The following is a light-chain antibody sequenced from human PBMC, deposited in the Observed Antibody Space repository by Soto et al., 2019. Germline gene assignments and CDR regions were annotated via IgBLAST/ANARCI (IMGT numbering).Light chain of an antibody. CDR1: QSISGY. Sequence: DIQMTQSPSFLSVSVGDRVTITCRASQSISGYLNWYQQKPGKAPSLLIFAAYSLQTGVPSRFRGSGSGTAFTLTISSLQPEDFATYYCQQSYRTPRTFGGGTKVDIK. V-gene: IGKV1-39*01. CDR2: AAY. CDR3: QQSYRTPRT. J-gene: IGKJ4*01.